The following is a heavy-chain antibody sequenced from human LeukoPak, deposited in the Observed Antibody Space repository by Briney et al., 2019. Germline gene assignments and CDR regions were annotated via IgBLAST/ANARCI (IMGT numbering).Heavy chain of an antibody. CDR3: ATGLGKYSSGWYPRDY. CDR2: FDPEDGET. J-gene: IGHJ4*02. D-gene: IGHD6-19*01. Sequence: ASVKVSCKVSGYTLTELSMHWVRQAPGKGLEGVGGFDPEDGETIYAQKFQGRVTMTEDTSTDTAYMELSSLRSEDTAVYYCATGLGKYSSGWYPRDYWGQGTLVTVSS. V-gene: IGHV1-24*01. CDR1: GYTLTELS.